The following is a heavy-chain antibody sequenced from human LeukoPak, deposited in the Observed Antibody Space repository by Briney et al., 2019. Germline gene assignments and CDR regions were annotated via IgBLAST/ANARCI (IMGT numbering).Heavy chain of an antibody. CDR2: IIPILGIA. CDR3: ARDGGYSGYDFEEDYYYGMDV. J-gene: IGHJ6*02. Sequence: ASVKVSCKASGGTFSSYAISWVRQAPGQGLEWMGRIIPILGIANYEQKFQGRVTITADKSTSTAYMELSSLRSEDTAVYYCARDGGYSGYDFEEDYYYGMDVWGQGTTVTVSS. V-gene: IGHV1-69*04. CDR1: GGTFSSYA. D-gene: IGHD5-12*01.